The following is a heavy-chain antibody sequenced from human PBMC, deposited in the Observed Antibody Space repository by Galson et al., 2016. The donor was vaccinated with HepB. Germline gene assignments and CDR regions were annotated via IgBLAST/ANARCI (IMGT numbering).Heavy chain of an antibody. CDR2: IYWDDDD. CDR1: GFSLTTGGVG. Sequence: PALVKPTQTLTLTCTFSGFSLTTGGVGVGWIRQSPGKALEWLALIYWDDDDRYNPSLKSRLTITKDTSKNQSALTMTNMDPVDTATYYCARAAPYQRLWGYYFYGMDVWGQGTTVTVSS. V-gene: IGHV2-5*02. D-gene: IGHD2-2*01. CDR3: ARAAPYQRLWGYYFYGMDV. J-gene: IGHJ6*02.